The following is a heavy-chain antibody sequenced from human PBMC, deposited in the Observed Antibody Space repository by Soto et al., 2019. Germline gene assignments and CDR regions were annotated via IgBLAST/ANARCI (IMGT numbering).Heavy chain of an antibody. CDR3: AKMTTRRFDY. CDR2: ISGSGLST. Sequence: PGGSLRVSCAASGFTFSSYAMSWVRQAPGKGLEWVSGISGSGLSTNYADSVKGRFTISRDNSKNTLYLQMNSLRAEDTAVYYCAKMTTRRFDYWGQGTLVTVSS. D-gene: IGHD4-17*01. V-gene: IGHV3-23*01. CDR1: GFTFSSYA. J-gene: IGHJ4*02.